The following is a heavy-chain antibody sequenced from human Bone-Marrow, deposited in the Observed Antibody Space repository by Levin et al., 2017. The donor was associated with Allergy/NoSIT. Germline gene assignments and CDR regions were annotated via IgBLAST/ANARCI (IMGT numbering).Heavy chain of an antibody. CDR1: GGSISSYY. CDR3: ARVYKQQLVSYYYMDV. CDR2: IYYSGST. V-gene: IGHV4-59*01. D-gene: IGHD6-13*01. J-gene: IGHJ6*03. Sequence: PSETLSLTCTVSGGSISSYYWSWIRQPPGKGLEWIGYIYYSGSTNYSPSLKSRVTISVDTSKNQFSLKLSSVTAADTAVYYCARVYKQQLVSYYYMDVWGKGTTVTVSS.